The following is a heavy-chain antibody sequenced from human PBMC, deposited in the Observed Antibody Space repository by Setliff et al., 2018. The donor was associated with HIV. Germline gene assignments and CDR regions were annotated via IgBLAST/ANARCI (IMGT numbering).Heavy chain of an antibody. CDR1: GGSISSGSYY. D-gene: IGHD4-4*01. V-gene: IGHV4-61*01. Sequence: PSETLSLTCTVSGGSISSGSYYWSWIRQPPGKGLEWIGYIHYSGSSNYNPSLKSRVSISLDTSKKQVSLKLNSVTAADTAVYFCARVGRLHYLTPFYYYGMDVWGQGTTVTVSS. CDR3: ARVGRLHYLTPFYYYGMDV. J-gene: IGHJ6*02. CDR2: IHYSGSS.